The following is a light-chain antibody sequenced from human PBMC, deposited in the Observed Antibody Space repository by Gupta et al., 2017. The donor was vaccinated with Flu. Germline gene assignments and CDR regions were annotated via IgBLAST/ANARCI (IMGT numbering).Light chain of an antibody. CDR1: QSVSSNY. J-gene: IGKJ3*01. Sequence: EIVLTQSPGTLSLSPGERATLSCRASQSVSSNYLAWYQQKPGQAPRLVMSSASSRATGIPDRFSGSGSGTDFTLTISRLEPGDFAVYYCQQAGSIPFTFGHGTKVDIK. CDR3: QQAGSIPFT. V-gene: IGKV3-20*01. CDR2: SAS.